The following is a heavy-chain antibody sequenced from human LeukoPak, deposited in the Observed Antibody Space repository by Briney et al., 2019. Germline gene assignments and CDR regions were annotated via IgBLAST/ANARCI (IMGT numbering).Heavy chain of an antibody. D-gene: IGHD6-13*01. CDR3: ARVDGSSSCPDY. CDR2: IKEDGSET. J-gene: IGHJ4*02. V-gene: IGHV3-7*01. Sequence: GGSLRLSCAASGFTLSSYWMSWVRQAPGKGLEWVANIKEDGSETYYVDSVKGRFTISRDNAKNSLYLQMSGLRVEDTAVYYCARVDGSSSCPDYWGQGTLVTVSS. CDR1: GFTLSSYW.